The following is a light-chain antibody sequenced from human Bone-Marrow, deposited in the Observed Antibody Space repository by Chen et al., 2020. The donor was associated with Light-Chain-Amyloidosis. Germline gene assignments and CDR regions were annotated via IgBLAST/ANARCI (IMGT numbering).Light chain of an antibody. CDR2: EVT. V-gene: IGLV2-8*01. Sequence: QSALTQPPSASGSPGQSVTVSCTGTSSDVGRYNYVSWYKQLPGKAPQLMIYEVTKRPSGVPDRFSGSKSGNTASLTVSGLRADDEADYFCSSYAGTNNWVFGGGTKVTVL. CDR3: SSYAGTNNWV. CDR1: SSDVGRYNY. J-gene: IGLJ3*02.